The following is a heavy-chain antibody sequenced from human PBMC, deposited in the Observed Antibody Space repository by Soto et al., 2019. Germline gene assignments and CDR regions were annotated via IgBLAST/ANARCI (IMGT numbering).Heavy chain of an antibody. CDR3: AKGGGTYWSDTSAYSAFDY. Sequence: ASVKVSCKASGYTFTSYGISWVRQAPGQGLEWMGWISAYNGNTNYAQKLQGRVTMTTDNSKNTLSLQMISLRAEDTAVYYCAKGGGTYWSDTSAYSAFDYWAQGTLVTVSS. CDR2: ISAYNGNT. J-gene: IGHJ4*02. V-gene: IGHV1-18*01. D-gene: IGHD3-22*01. CDR1: GYTFTSYG.